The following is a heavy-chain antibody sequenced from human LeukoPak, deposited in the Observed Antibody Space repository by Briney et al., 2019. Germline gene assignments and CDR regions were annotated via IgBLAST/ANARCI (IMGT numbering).Heavy chain of an antibody. CDR2: ISYDGSNK. Sequence: GGSLRLSCAASEFTFSSYGMHWVRQAPGKGLEWVAVISYDGSNKYYADSVKGRFTISRDNSKNTLYLQMNSLRAEDTAVYYCARENSSGYVSFYFVDYWGQGTLVTVSS. CDR1: EFTFSSYG. J-gene: IGHJ4*02. V-gene: IGHV3-30*03. D-gene: IGHD5-12*01. CDR3: ARENSSGYVSFYFVDY.